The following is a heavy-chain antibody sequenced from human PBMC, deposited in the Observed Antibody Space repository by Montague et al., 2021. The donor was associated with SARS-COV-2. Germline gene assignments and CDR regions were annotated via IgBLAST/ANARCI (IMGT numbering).Heavy chain of an antibody. CDR3: ARDLWDYGWYYFDY. Sequence: SLRLSCAASGFTFSSYAMHWVRQAPGKGLEWVAVISYDGSNEYYADSVKGRFTISRDNSKNTLYLQMNSLRAEDTAVYYCARDLWDYGWYYFDYWGQGTLVTVSS. CDR2: ISYDGSNE. D-gene: IGHD4-17*01. V-gene: IGHV3-30-3*01. J-gene: IGHJ4*02. CDR1: GFTFSSYA.